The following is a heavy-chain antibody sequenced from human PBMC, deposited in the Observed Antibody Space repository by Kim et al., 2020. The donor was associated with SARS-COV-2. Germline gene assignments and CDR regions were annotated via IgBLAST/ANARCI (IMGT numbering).Heavy chain of an antibody. Sequence: YLAGPVKGRLPISRDNSKNTLYLQMNSLRAEDTAVYYCANQPEGYYYGMDVWGQGTTVTVSS. J-gene: IGHJ6*02. CDR3: ANQPEGYYYGMDV. V-gene: IGHV3-30*02.